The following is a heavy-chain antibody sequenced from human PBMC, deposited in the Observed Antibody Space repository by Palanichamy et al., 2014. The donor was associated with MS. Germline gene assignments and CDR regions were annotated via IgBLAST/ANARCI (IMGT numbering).Heavy chain of an antibody. V-gene: IGHV4-59*08. CDR2: IHYSGET. J-gene: IGHJ4*02. CDR1: GDSINNYY. D-gene: IGHD3-10*01. CDR3: ARHYPSGTYPLDY. Sequence: QVQLQESGPGLVKPSGTLSLTCVVSGDSINNYYWSWFRQPPGKGLEWIAYIHYSGETNYNPSLKSRVTLSVDTSKNQVSLMLISVTAADTAVYYCARHYPSGTYPLDYWGQGTLVTVSS.